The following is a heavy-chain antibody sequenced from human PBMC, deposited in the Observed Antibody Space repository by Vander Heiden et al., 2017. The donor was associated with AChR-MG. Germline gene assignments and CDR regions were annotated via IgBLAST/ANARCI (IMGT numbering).Heavy chain of an antibody. Sequence: QLQLQESGPGLVKPSETLSLTCTVSGGSISSSSYYWGWIRQPPGKGLEWIGSIYYSGSTYYNPSLKSRVTISVDTSKNQFSLKLSSVTAADTAVYYCARWVEMATALYYFDYWGQGTLVTVSS. CDR1: GGSISSSSYY. J-gene: IGHJ4*02. D-gene: IGHD5-18*01. CDR3: ARWVEMATALYYFDY. CDR2: IYYSGST. V-gene: IGHV4-39*01.